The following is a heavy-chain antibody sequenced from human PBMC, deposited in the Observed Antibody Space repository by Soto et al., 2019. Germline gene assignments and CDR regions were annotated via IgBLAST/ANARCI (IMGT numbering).Heavy chain of an antibody. CDR2: ISHAGNNK. D-gene: IGHD6-13*01. J-gene: IGHJ4*02. V-gene: IGHV3-30*18. CDR1: GFTFSLFD. CDR3: AKDWDAYGDSWPADC. Sequence: QVQLVESGGGVVQPGRSLRLSCAASGFTFSLFDMHWVRQAPGKGLEWVALISHAGNNKYYVDSVKGRFTISRDNSKNTLYLQMNSLRPEDTAVYYCAKDWDAYGDSWPADCWGQGTLVTVSS.